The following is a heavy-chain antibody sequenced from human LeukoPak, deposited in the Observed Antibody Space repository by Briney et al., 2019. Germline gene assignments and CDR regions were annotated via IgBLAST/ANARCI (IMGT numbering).Heavy chain of an antibody. CDR2: IYYSGST. CDR3: ARVREVAVIYFDY. V-gene: IGHV4-59*01. D-gene: IGHD6-19*01. CDR1: GGSISSYY. Sequence: SETLSLTCTVSGGSISSYYWSWIRQPPGKGLEWIGYIYYSGSTNYNPSLKSRVTISVDTSKNQFSLKLSSVTAADTAVYYCARVREVAVIYFDYWGQGTLVTVSS. J-gene: IGHJ4*02.